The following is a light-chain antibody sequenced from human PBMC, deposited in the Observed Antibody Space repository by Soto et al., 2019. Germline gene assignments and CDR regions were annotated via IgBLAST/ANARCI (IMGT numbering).Light chain of an antibody. CDR2: RAS. V-gene: IGKV2-30*02. Sequence: DVEMTQSPLSLPVTLGQPASISCRSSQSLVHSDGNTYLNWFQQRPGQSPRRLISRASQRDSGVPDRFSGSGSGTDFTLKISRVEAEAVEVYYCMQGTHWPWTRGQGTKVEIK. CDR3: MQGTHWPWT. J-gene: IGKJ1*01. CDR1: QSLVHSDGNTY.